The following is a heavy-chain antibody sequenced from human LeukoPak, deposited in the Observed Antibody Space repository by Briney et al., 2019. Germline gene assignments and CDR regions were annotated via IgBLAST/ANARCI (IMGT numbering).Heavy chain of an antibody. Sequence: SETLSLTCTVSGGSITNYYWAWIRQPPGGGLGSIGYIHYSGTTNYNPSLKSRVTISVDTSKNQFSLKLSSVTAADTAVYYCARGVMRSGGSCYWFDPWGQGTLVTVSS. J-gene: IGHJ5*02. CDR1: GGSITNYY. CDR2: IHYSGTT. V-gene: IGHV4-59*12. CDR3: ARGVMRSGGSCYWFDP. D-gene: IGHD2-15*01.